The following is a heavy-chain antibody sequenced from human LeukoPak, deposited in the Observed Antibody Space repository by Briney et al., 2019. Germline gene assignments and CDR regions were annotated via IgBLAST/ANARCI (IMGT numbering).Heavy chain of an antibody. D-gene: IGHD2/OR15-2a*01. CDR1: GFPFGDYY. CDR2: ISRSGDTL. J-gene: IGHJ6*02. CDR3: AREVVIFPDYYYYGMDV. V-gene: IGHV3-11*01. Sequence: GGSLRLSCAAFGFPFGDYYMTWIRQAPGKGLEWISYISRSGDTLYYADSVEGRFTISRDNAKNSLFLQMNSLRADDTAVYYCAREVVIFPDYYYYGMDVWGQGTTVTVSS.